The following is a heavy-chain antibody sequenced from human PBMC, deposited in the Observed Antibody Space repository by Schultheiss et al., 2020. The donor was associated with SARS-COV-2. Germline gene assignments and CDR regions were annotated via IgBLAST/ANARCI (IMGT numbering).Heavy chain of an antibody. D-gene: IGHD1-1*01. J-gene: IGHJ6*02. CDR2: MNPNSGNT. CDR3: TREGNGAGDPTDMDV. Sequence: ASVKVSCKASGYTFTSYDINWVRQATGQGLEWMGWMNPNSGNTGYAQKFQGWVTMTRDTSTSTAYMELSSLRSEDTAVYYCTREGNGAGDPTDMDVWGQGTTVTVSS. V-gene: IGHV1-8*01. CDR1: GYTFTSYD.